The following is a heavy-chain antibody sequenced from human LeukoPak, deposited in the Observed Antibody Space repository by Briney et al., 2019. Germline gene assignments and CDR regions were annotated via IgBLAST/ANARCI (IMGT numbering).Heavy chain of an antibody. Sequence: ASVKVSCKASGYTFTSYAMHWVRQAPGQRLEWMGWINADNGNTKYSQKFQGRVTITRDTSASTAYMELSSLRSEDTAVYYCARAKPGTTGTTGWFDPWGQGTLVTVSS. CDR1: GYTFTSYA. CDR3: ARAKPGTTGTTGWFDP. D-gene: IGHD1-1*01. J-gene: IGHJ5*02. CDR2: INADNGNT. V-gene: IGHV1-3*01.